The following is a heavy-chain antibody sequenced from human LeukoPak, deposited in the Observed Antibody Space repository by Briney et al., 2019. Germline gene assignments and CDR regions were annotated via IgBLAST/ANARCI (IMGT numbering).Heavy chain of an antibody. CDR2: IYYSGCT. CDR3: ASLTMMTY. Sequence: PSETLSLTCTVSGGSISSYYWSWIRQPPGKGLEWIGYIYYSGCTNYNPSLKSRVTISVDTSKNQFSLKLSSVTAADTAVYYCASLTMMTYWGQGTMVTVSS. CDR1: GGSISSYY. V-gene: IGHV4-59*01. D-gene: IGHD3-22*01. J-gene: IGHJ3*01.